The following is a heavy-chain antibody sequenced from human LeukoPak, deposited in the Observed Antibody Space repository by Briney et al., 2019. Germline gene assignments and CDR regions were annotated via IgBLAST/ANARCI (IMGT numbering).Heavy chain of an antibody. J-gene: IGHJ4*02. CDR3: VRGRPY. CDR2: INQDGSDH. V-gene: IGHV3-7*05. Sequence: PGGSLRLSCAVSGFTLSSYWINWVRQAPGKGPEWVASINQDGSDHYYVDSVKGRFTISRDNAKDSLYLQMSSLRVEDTAVYYCVRGRPYWGQGTLVTVSS. CDR1: GFTLSSYW.